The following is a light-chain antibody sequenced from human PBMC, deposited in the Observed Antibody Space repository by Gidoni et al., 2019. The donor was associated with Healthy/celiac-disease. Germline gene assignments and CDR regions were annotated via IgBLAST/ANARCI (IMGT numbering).Light chain of an antibody. CDR3: QQYYSTPIT. J-gene: IGKJ5*01. Sequence: IVMPQSPDSLAVSLGETATINCKSSQSVLYSSNNKNYLAWYQQKPGQPPKLLIYGASTRECGVPDRFSGSGSGTDFTLTISSLQAEDVAVYYCQQYYSTPITFGQGTRLEIK. CDR2: GAS. CDR1: QSVLYSSNNKNY. V-gene: IGKV4-1*01.